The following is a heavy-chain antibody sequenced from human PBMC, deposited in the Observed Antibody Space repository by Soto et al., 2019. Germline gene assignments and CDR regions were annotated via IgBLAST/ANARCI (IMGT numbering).Heavy chain of an antibody. D-gene: IGHD5-18*01. CDR2: IYYSGST. CDR3: ARVTDTAMVPPFYFDY. V-gene: IGHV4-59*01. Sequence: PSETLSLTCTVSGGSISSYYWSWIRQPPGKGLEWIGYIYYSGSTNYNPSLKSRVTISVDTSKNQFSLKLSSVTAADTAVYYCARVTDTAMVPPFYFDYWGQGTLVTAPQ. J-gene: IGHJ4*02. CDR1: GGSISSYY.